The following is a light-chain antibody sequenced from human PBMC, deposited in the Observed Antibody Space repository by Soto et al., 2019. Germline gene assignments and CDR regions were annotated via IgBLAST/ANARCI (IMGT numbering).Light chain of an antibody. CDR1: QSISTSS. CDR3: QYYGNSPLT. Sequence: EIVLTQSPGTLSLSPGERATLSCRASQSISTSSLARYRQKPGQAPRLLIYGAFNRATGIPDRFSGGGSGTDFTLTITRLEPEDFAVYYCQYYGNSPLTFGQGTKVDIK. V-gene: IGKV3-20*01. J-gene: IGKJ1*01. CDR2: GAF.